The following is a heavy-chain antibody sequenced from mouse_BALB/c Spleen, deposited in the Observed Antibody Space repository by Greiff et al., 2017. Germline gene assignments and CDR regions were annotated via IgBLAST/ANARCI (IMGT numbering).Heavy chain of an antibody. CDR1: GFTFSSFG. J-gene: IGHJ3*01. CDR2: ISSGSSNI. V-gene: IGHV5-17*02. Sequence: DVKLVESGGGLVQPGGSRKLSCAASGFTFSSFGMNWVRQAPEKGLEWVAYISSGSSNIYYADTVKGRFTISRDNPKNTLFLQMTSLRSEDTAVYYCATQTARAPAWFAYWGQGTQVTVSA. CDR3: ATQTARAPAWFAY. D-gene: IGHD3-2*01.